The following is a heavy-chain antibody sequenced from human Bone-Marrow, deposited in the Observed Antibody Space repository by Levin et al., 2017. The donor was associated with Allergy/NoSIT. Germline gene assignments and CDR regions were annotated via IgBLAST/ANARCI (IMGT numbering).Heavy chain of an antibody. Sequence: GESLKISCTLSGFTFGDYALTWVRQAPGKGPEWVGVIRSRGFGATSDYFASVKGSFTISRDDSRGIPYLHMNSLTSADTAVYYCGRGPEYSNSWGGLYFEYWGQGTLVTVSS. D-gene: IGHD6-13*01. CDR3: GRGPEYSNSWGGLYFEY. J-gene: IGHJ4*02. CDR1: GFTFGDYA. V-gene: IGHV3-49*04. CDR2: IRSRGFGATS.